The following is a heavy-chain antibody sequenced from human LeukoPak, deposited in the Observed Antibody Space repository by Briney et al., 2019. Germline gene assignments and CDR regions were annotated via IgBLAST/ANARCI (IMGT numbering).Heavy chain of an antibody. D-gene: IGHD5-12*01. CDR3: ASFGGYGVYYFDY. J-gene: IGHJ4*02. V-gene: IGHV1-69*02. CDR1: GGTFSSYT. Sequence: SVKVSCKASGGTFSSYTISWVRQAPGQGLEWMGRIIPILGIANYAQKFQGRVTITADKSTSTAYMELSSLRSDDTAVYYCASFGGYGVYYFDYWGQGTLVTVSS. CDR2: IIPILGIA.